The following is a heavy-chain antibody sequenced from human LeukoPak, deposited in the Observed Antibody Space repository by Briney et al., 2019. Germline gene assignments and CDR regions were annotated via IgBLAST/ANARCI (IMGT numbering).Heavy chain of an antibody. D-gene: IGHD6-6*01. Sequence: PSETLSLTCTVSGGSISSYYWSWIRQPPGKGLEWIGYIYYSGSTNYNPSLKSRVTISVDTSKNQFSLKLSSVTAADTAVYYCARAVLVPYYYYYYMDVWGKGTTVTVSS. J-gene: IGHJ6*03. CDR3: ARAVLVPYYYYYYMDV. CDR1: GGSISSYY. CDR2: IYYSGST. V-gene: IGHV4-59*01.